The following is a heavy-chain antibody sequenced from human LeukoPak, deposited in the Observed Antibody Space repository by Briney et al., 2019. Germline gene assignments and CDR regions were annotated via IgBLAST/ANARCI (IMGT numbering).Heavy chain of an antibody. V-gene: IGHV3-30*04. CDR3: AKDQNYYDSSGSRFVY. CDR1: GFTFSSFA. D-gene: IGHD3-22*01. CDR2: ISYEGGNK. Sequence: PGGSLRLSCAVSGFTFSSFAMHWVRQAPGKGLEWVASISYEGGNKHFADSVKGRFTISRDNSKRTMDLQMSSLRAEDTAVYYCAKDQNYYDSSGSRFVYWGQGTLVTVSS. J-gene: IGHJ4*02.